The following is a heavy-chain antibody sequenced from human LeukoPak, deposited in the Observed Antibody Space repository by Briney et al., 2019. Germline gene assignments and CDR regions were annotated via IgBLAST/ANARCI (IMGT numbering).Heavy chain of an antibody. CDR3: ARRSGIAVAGAFDY. CDR1: GFTFSNYN. CDR2: ISGSGDST. J-gene: IGHJ4*02. Sequence: GGSLRLSCAAPGFTFSNYNMNWVRQAPGKGLEWVSGISGSGDSTYYADSVKGRFTISRDNSKNTLYLQMNSLRAEDTAVYYCARRSGIAVAGAFDYWGQGILVTVSS. D-gene: IGHD6-19*01. V-gene: IGHV3-23*01.